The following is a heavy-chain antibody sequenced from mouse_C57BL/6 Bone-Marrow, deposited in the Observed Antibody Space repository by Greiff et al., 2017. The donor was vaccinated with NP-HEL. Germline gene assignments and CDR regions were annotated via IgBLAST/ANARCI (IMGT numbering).Heavy chain of an antibody. J-gene: IGHJ3*01. CDR1: GFSLTSYG. Sequence: VKLEESGPGLVAPSQSLSITCTVSGFSLTSYGVHWVRQPPGKGLEWLVVIWSDGSTTYNSALKSRLSISKDNSKSHVFLKMNSLQTDDTAMYYCARHEDGYYGGFAYWGQGTLVTVSA. V-gene: IGHV2-6-1*01. CDR3: ARHEDGYYGGFAY. D-gene: IGHD2-3*01. CDR2: IWSDGST.